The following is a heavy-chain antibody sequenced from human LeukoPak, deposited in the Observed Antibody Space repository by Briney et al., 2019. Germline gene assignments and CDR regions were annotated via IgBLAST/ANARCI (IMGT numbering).Heavy chain of an antibody. CDR1: GGSFSGYY. CDR2: IYYSGST. Sequence: MPSETLSLTCAVYGGSFSGYYWSWIRQPPGKGLEWIGYIYYSGSTNYNPSLKSRVTISVDTSKNQFSLKLSSVTAADTAVYYCARSTYYYDSSGYPPDYWGQGTLVTVSS. J-gene: IGHJ4*02. CDR3: ARSTYYYDSSGYPPDY. V-gene: IGHV4-59*01. D-gene: IGHD3-22*01.